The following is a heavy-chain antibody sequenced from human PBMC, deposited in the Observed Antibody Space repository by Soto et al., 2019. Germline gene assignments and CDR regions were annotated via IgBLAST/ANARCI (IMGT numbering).Heavy chain of an antibody. CDR3: AKGALVVVAATLDY. CDR2: ISWNSGSI. CDR1: GFSFDDYA. V-gene: IGHV3-9*01. Sequence: PGGSLRLCCAASGFSFDDYAMHWVRQAPGKGLEWVSGISWNSGSIGYADSVKGRFTISRDNAKNSLYLQMNSLRAEDTALYYCAKGALVVVAATLDYWGQGTLVTVSS. J-gene: IGHJ4*02. D-gene: IGHD2-15*01.